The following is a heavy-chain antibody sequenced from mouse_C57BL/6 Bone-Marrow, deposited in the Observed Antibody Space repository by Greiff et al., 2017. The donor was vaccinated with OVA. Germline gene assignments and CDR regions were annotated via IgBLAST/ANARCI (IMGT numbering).Heavy chain of an antibody. CDR3: ATPIITTVPYWYFDV. Sequence: QVQLKQPGAELVKPGASVKLSCKASGYTFTSYWMHWVKQRPGQGLEWIGMIHPNSGSTNYNEKFKSKATLTVDKSSSTAYMQLSSLTSEDSAVYYCATPIITTVPYWYFDVWGTGTTVTVSS. V-gene: IGHV1-64*01. J-gene: IGHJ1*03. D-gene: IGHD1-1*01. CDR1: GYTFTSYW. CDR2: IHPNSGST.